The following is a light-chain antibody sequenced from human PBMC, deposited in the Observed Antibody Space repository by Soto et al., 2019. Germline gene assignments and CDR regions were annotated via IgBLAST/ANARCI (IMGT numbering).Light chain of an antibody. V-gene: IGKV3-15*01. CDR3: QQYNDWPYT. CDR2: DAS. CDR1: QSVNSH. Sequence: ERVLTQSPATLSVSPGERATLSCRADQSVNSHLAWYQQKPGQTPRLLIYDASARTNGLPARFSSSGSGTEFTLTISSLQPEDFAVYYCQQYNDWPYTFGQGTKLEIK. J-gene: IGKJ2*01.